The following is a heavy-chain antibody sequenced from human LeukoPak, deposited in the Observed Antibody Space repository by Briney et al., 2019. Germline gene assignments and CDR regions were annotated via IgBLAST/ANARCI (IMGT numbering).Heavy chain of an antibody. V-gene: IGHV1-18*01. J-gene: IGHJ6*03. D-gene: IGHD2-15*01. CDR3: ARAGYCSGGSCYHYYYYYMDV. CDR2: ISAYNGNT. Sequence: GASVKVSCKASGYTFTSYGISWVRQAPGQGLEWMGWISAYNGNTNYAQKLQGRVTMTTDTSTSTAYTELRSLRSDDTAVYYCARAGYCSGGSCYHYYYYYMDVWGKGTTVTVSS. CDR1: GYTFTSYG.